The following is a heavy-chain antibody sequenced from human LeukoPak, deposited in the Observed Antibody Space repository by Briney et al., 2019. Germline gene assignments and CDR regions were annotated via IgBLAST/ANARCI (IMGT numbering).Heavy chain of an antibody. Sequence: SETLSLTCAVYGGSFSGYYWSWIRQPPGKGLEWIGEINHSGSTNYNPSLKSRVTISVDTSKNQFSLKLSSVAAADTAVYFCARAGATAWFDPWGQGTLVTVSS. V-gene: IGHV4-34*01. CDR3: ARAGATAWFDP. D-gene: IGHD1-26*01. CDR2: INHSGST. J-gene: IGHJ5*02. CDR1: GGSFSGYY.